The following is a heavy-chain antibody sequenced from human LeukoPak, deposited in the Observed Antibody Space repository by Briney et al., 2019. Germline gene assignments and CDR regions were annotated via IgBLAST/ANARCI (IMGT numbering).Heavy chain of an antibody. V-gene: IGHV4-31*03. D-gene: IGHD3-3*01. CDR1: GGSISSGGYY. J-gene: IGHJ4*02. Sequence: SETLSLTCTVSGGSISSGGYYWSWIRQHPGTGLEWIGYIYYSGSTYYNPSLKSRVTISVDTSKNQFSLKLSSVTAADTAVYYCASGASYYDFWSGHTSSFDYWGQGTLVTVSS. CDR3: ASGASYYDFWSGHTSSFDY. CDR2: IYYSGST.